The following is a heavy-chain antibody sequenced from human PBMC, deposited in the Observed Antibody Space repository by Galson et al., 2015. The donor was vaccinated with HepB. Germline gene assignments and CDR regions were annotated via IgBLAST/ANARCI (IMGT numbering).Heavy chain of an antibody. J-gene: IGHJ6*02. CDR1: GYSFTSYW. CDR2: IYPGDSYT. CDR3: ARHISARSSWYGGYYYGMDV. V-gene: IGHV5-51*01. D-gene: IGHD6-13*01. Sequence: QSGAEVKKPGESLKISCKGSGYSFTSYWIGWVRQMPGKGLEWMGIIYPGDSYTNYSPSFQGHVTISADKSISTAYLQWSSLKASDTAMYYCARHISARSSWYGGYYYGMDVWGQGTTVTVSS.